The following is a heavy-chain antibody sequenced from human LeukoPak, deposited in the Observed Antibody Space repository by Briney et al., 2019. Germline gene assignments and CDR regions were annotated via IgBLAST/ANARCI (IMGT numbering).Heavy chain of an antibody. CDR3: ARAGGARNLAFDY. CDR1: GGSISSYY. Sequence: SETLSLTCTVSGGSISSYYWSWIRQPPGKGLEWIGYIYYSGSTNYNPSLKSRVTTSVDTSKNQFSLKLSSVTAADTAVYYCARAGGARNLAFDYWGQGTLVTVSS. J-gene: IGHJ4*02. CDR2: IYYSGST. D-gene: IGHD3-10*01. V-gene: IGHV4-59*01.